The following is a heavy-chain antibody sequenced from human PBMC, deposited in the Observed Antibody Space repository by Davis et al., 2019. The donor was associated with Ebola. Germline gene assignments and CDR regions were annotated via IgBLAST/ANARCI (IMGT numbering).Heavy chain of an antibody. V-gene: IGHV3-30*18. CDR1: GFTFSSYG. J-gene: IGHJ4*02. Sequence: SLKISCAASGFTFSSYGMHWVRQAPGKGLEWVAVISYDGSNKYYADSVKGRFTISRDNSKNTLYLQMNSLRAEDTAVYYCAKVGGSYPHHDYWGQGTLVTVSS. CDR2: ISYDGSNK. D-gene: IGHD1-26*01. CDR3: AKVGGSYPHHDY.